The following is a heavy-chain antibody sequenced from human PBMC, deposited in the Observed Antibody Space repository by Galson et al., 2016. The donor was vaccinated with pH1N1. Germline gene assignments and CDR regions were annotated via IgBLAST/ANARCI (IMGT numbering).Heavy chain of an antibody. J-gene: IGHJ4*01. CDR2: LIGMFAKT. Sequence: SVKVSCKASGGTFSSFGISWVRQAPGQGLEWMGGLIGMFAKTNYAQKFQGRVTITADELTSTAYMDLSSLTSEDTAVYYCARSPGYMVTALDNWGHGTLVTVSS. V-gene: IGHV1-69*13. CDR3: ARSPGYMVTALDN. CDR1: GGTFSSFG. D-gene: IGHD2-21*02.